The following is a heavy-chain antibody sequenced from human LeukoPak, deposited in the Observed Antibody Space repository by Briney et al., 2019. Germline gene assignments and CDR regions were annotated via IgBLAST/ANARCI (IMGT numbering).Heavy chain of an antibody. CDR2: INHSGST. CDR3: ARGVPTVTTWRLDY. Sequence: GSLRLSCAASGFTFSSYAMSWVRQPPGKGLEWIGEINHSGSTNYNPSLKSRVTISVDTSKNQFSLKLSSVTAADTAVYYCARGVPTVTTWRLDYWGQGTLVTVSS. CDR1: GFTFSSYA. V-gene: IGHV4-34*01. D-gene: IGHD4-17*01. J-gene: IGHJ4*02.